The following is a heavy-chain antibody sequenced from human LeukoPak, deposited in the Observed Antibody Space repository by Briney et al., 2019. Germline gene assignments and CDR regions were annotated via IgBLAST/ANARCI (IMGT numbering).Heavy chain of an antibody. CDR1: GASVYSGAYY. CDR2: VYYSGVT. D-gene: IGHD3-10*01. J-gene: IGHJ4*01. CDR3: ARRGFFGSDNYFEY. V-gene: IGHV4-39*01. Sequence: SETLSLTCSVAGASVYSGAYYWAWIRQPPGQSLEYIGAVYYSGVTFDNPSLSGRITMSVDTSKNQFSLNLASVTATDTAIYYCARRGFFGSDNYFEYWGQGILVIVSS.